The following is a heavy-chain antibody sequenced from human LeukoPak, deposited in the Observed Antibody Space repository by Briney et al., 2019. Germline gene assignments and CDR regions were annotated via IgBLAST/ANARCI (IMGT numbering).Heavy chain of an antibody. J-gene: IGHJ4*02. CDR2: IIPIFGIA. Sequence: ASVKVSCKASGGTFSSYAISWVRQAPGQGLEWMGRIIPIFGIANYAQKFQGRVTITADESTSTAYMELSSLRSEDTAVYYCAREDDSSGITFDYWGQGTLVTVSS. D-gene: IGHD3-22*01. CDR1: GGTFSSYA. V-gene: IGHV1-69*13. CDR3: AREDDSSGITFDY.